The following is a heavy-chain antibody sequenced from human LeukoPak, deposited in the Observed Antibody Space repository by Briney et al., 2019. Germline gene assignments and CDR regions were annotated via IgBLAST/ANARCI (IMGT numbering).Heavy chain of an antibody. D-gene: IGHD2-15*01. J-gene: IGHJ4*02. CDR1: GYRFTNYW. Sequence: GESLKISCMGSGYRFTNYWISWVRQMPGKGLEWMGRIDPSGSNIKYSPSFQGHVTVSADRYINTAYLQWSSLKASDTAIYYCARHGCSGGSCPLDYWGQGTLVTVSS. CDR2: IDPSGSNI. CDR3: ARHGCSGGSCPLDY. V-gene: IGHV5-10-1*01.